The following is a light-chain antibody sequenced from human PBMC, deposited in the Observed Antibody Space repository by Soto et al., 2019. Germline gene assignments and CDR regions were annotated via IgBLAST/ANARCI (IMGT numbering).Light chain of an antibody. CDR3: HQRRRWPRT. CDR1: QYINTR. Sequence: AQYPDSLYSVPGDRVTLSCRASQYINTRLAWYQHRPGQAPRLLIYQTSIRAAGIPARFSSSGSGTDFTLTISSVQPEDFALYYCHQRRRWPRTFGQGTKVDIK. CDR2: QTS. V-gene: IGKV3-11*01. J-gene: IGKJ1*01.